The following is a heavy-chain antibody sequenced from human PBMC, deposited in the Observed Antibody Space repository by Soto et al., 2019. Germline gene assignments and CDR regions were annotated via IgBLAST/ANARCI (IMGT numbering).Heavy chain of an antibody. CDR2: IIPIFGTA. J-gene: IGHJ1*01. D-gene: IGHD3-22*01. V-gene: IGHV1-69*01. CDR1: GGTFSSYA. Sequence: QVQLVQSGAEVKKPGSSVKVSCKASGGTFSSYAISWVRQAPVQGLEWMGGIIPIFGTANYAQKFQGRVKITADESTSTAYMELSSLRSEDTAVYYCARGGYYYDSSGYSTHFQHWGQGTLVTVSS. CDR3: ARGGYYYDSSGYSTHFQH.